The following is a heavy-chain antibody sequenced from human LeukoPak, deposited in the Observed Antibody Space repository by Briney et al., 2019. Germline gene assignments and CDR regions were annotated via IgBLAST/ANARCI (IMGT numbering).Heavy chain of an antibody. J-gene: IGHJ3*02. Sequence: GGSLRLSCAASGFTFSSYAMSWVRQAPGKGLEWVSRINSDGSSTSYADSVKGRFTISRDNAKNSLYLQMNSLRAEDTAVYYCAREAAADAFDIWGQGTMVTVSS. V-gene: IGHV3-74*01. CDR2: INSDGSST. CDR3: AREAAADAFDI. CDR1: GFTFSSYA. D-gene: IGHD6-13*01.